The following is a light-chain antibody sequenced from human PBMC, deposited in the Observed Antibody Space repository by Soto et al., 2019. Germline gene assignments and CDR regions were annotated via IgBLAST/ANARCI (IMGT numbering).Light chain of an antibody. CDR3: QQYNNWPRT. CDR2: GAS. Sequence: ELVMTQSPSTLSVSPGESATLSCRASQSISNNLAWYQQKPGQAPRLLVYGASTRPTGIPARFSGSGSGTDFTLTISSLQSEDFAVYYCQQYNNWPRTFGQGTKVEI. J-gene: IGKJ1*01. CDR1: QSISNN. V-gene: IGKV3-15*01.